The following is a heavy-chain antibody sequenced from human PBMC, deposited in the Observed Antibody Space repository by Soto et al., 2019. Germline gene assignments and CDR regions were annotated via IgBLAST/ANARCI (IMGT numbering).Heavy chain of an antibody. CDR1: GFAFSSYA. D-gene: IGHD1-26*01. CDR3: GRTRGSYSFDQ. J-gene: IGHJ4*02. Sequence: GGSLRLSCAASGFAFSSYAMTWVRQAPGKGLEWVSTLSGSGGTTYSADSVKGRFTLSRDNSKNTLYLQMNSLRAEDTAVYYCGRTRGSYSFDQWGQGTLVTVSS. CDR2: LSGSGGTT. V-gene: IGHV3-23*01.